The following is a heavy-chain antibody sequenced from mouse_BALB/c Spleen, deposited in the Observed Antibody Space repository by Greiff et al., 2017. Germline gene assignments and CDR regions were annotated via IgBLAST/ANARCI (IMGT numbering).Heavy chain of an antibody. D-gene: IGHD2-4*01. CDR1: GFTFSSYT. Sequence: EVKLMESGGGLVKPGGSLKLSCAASGFTFSSYTMSWVRQTPEKRLEWVATISSGGSYTYYPDSVKGRFTISRDNAKNTLYLQMSSLKSEDTAMYYCTRDGGLRQMDYWGQGTSVTVSS. CDR2: ISSGGSYT. J-gene: IGHJ4*01. V-gene: IGHV5-6-4*01. CDR3: TRDGGLRQMDY.